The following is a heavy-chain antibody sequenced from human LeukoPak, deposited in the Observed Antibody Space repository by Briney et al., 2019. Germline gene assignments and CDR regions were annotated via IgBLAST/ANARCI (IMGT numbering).Heavy chain of an antibody. Sequence: GGSLRLSCAASGFTFSSYAMSWVRQAPGKGLEWVSDIYSGGSTYYADSVKGRFTISRDNSKNTLYLQMNSLRAEDTAVYYCAREVGATLFYWGQGTLVTVSS. V-gene: IGHV3-53*01. CDR2: IYSGGST. CDR1: GFTFSSYA. D-gene: IGHD1-26*01. CDR3: AREVGATLFY. J-gene: IGHJ4*02.